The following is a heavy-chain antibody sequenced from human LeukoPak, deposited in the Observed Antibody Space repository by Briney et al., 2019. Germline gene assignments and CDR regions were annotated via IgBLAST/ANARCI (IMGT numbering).Heavy chain of an antibody. CDR3: ARENSGTDTFDI. D-gene: IGHD1-26*01. CDR2: IYHSGST. V-gene: IGHV4-30-2*01. CDR1: GGSISSGGYS. Sequence: SETLSLTCAVSGGSISSGGYSWSWIRQPPGKGLEWIGYIYHSGSTYYNPSLKSRVTISVDRSKNQFSLNLTSVTAADTALYYCARENSGTDTFDIWGRGTKVTVSS. J-gene: IGHJ3*02.